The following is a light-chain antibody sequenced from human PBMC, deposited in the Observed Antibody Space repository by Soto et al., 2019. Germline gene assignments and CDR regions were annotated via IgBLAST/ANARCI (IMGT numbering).Light chain of an antibody. V-gene: IGLV2-8*01. CDR2: EVR. CDR1: DRDVGKYNY. J-gene: IGLJ1*01. Sequence: QSVLAQPPSASGSPGQSVTISCSGTDRDVGKYNYVSWYQQHPGTAPKVLIYEVRKRPSGVPDRFSASKTGNTASLTVSGLQDDDVADYYCSSYAGDNTYVFGSGTKVTVL. CDR3: SSYAGDNTYV.